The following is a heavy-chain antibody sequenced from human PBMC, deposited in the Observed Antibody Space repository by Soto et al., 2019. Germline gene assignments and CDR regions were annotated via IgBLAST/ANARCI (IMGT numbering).Heavy chain of an antibody. CDR3: ARGRESKVPAALDY. CDR2: INHSGST. CDR1: GGSFSGYY. Sequence: SETLSLTCAVYGGSFSGYYWSWIRQPPGKGLEWIGEINHSGSTNYNPSLKSRVTISVDTSKNQFSLKLSSVTAADTAVYYCARGRESKVPAALDYWGQGTLVTSPQ. D-gene: IGHD2-2*01. J-gene: IGHJ4*02. V-gene: IGHV4-34*01.